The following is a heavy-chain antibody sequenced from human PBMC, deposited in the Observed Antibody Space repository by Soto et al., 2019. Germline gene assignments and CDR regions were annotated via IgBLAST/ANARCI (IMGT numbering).Heavy chain of an antibody. J-gene: IGHJ4*02. D-gene: IGHD6-13*01. CDR2: ISSSSSYI. CDR1: GFTFSSYS. CDR3: ARDMRYSSRNDY. Sequence: EVQLVESGGGLVKPGGSLRLSCAASGFTFSSYSMNWVRQAPGKGLEWVSSISSSSSYIYYADSVKGRFTISRDNAKNSLYLQMNSLRAEDTTVYYCARDMRYSSRNDYWGQGTLVTVSP. V-gene: IGHV3-21*01.